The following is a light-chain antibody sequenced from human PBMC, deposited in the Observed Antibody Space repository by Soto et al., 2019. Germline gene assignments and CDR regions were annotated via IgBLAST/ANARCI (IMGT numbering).Light chain of an antibody. V-gene: IGLV1-44*01. J-gene: IGLJ2*01. CDR3: AAWHDSLNGPV. CDR2: SNN. CDR1: SSNIGSHT. Sequence: QSVLTQPPSASGTPGQRVTISCSGGSSNIGSHTVNWYQHLPGTAPKLLIYSNNQRPSGVPDRFSGSVSGTSASLAISGLQSEDGADYYCAAWHDSLNGPVFGGGTKRTVL.